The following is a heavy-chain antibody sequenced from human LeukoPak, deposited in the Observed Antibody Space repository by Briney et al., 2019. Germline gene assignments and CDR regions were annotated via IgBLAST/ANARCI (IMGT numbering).Heavy chain of an antibody. V-gene: IGHV3-74*01. CDR1: EFTFSYYW. CDR3: ARTEGIVGAFDY. J-gene: IGHJ4*02. Sequence: GGSLRLSCAASEFTFSYYWMYWVRQGPGQGLVSVSRISSDGGSTTYADSVKGRFTISRDNAKNSLYLQMNSLRAEDTAVYYCARTEGIVGAFDYWGQGTLVTVSS. D-gene: IGHD1-26*01. CDR2: ISSDGGST.